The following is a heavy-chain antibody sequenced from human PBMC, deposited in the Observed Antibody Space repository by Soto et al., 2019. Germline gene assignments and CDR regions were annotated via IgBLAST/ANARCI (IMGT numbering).Heavy chain of an antibody. Sequence: SETLSLTCTVSGGSISSGGYYWSWIRQHPGKGLEWIGYIYYSGSTYYNPSLKSRVTISVDTSKNQFSLKLSSVTAADTAVYYCARDPITMVRGTAGYYGMDVWGQGTTVT. D-gene: IGHD3-10*01. V-gene: IGHV4-31*03. CDR2: IYYSGST. J-gene: IGHJ6*02. CDR1: GGSISSGGYY. CDR3: ARDPITMVRGTAGYYGMDV.